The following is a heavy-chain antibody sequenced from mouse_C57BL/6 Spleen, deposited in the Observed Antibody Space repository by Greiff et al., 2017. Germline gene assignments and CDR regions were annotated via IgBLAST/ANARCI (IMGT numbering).Heavy chain of an antibody. D-gene: IGHD4-1*01. J-gene: IGHJ2*01. CDR1: GYTFTSYW. CDR2: IDPSDSYT. CDR3: AREGLGRWGFDY. Sequence: VQLQQPGAELVKPGASVKLSCTASGYTFTSYWMQWVQQRPGQGLEWIGEIDPSDSYTNYNPKFKGKATLTVDTSSSTAYMQLSSLTSEDSAVYYCAREGLGRWGFDYWGQGTTLTVSS. V-gene: IGHV1-50*01.